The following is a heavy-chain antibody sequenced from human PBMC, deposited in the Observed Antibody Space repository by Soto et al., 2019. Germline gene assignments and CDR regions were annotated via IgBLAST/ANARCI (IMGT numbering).Heavy chain of an antibody. CDR3: ARDGLVIQYYYGMDV. J-gene: IGHJ6*02. D-gene: IGHD2-2*01. V-gene: IGHV3-21*01. CDR1: GFTFSIYS. CDR2: ISSSSSYI. Sequence: AASLRLSFAGAGFTFSIYSGNRFRQAPGKGLEWVSSISSSSSYIYYADSVKGRFTISRDNAKNSLYLQMNSLRAEDTAVYYCARDGLVIQYYYGMDVWGQGT.